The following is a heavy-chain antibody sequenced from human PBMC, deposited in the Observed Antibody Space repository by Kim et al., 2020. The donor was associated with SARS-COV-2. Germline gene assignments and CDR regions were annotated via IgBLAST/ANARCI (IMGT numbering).Heavy chain of an antibody. V-gene: IGHV5-51*01. CDR3: ARHGDGYAYSFDF. D-gene: IGHD5-12*01. Sequence: YSPSFQGQVTIPADKSISTAYLQWSDLKATDTAIYYCARHGDGYAYSFDFWGQGALVTVSS. J-gene: IGHJ4*02.